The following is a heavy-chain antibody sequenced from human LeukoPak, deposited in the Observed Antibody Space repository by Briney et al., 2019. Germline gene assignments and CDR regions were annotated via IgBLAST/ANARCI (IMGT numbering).Heavy chain of an antibody. Sequence: GGSLRLSCAASGFTFSSYWMHWVRQAPGKGLVWVSRINTDRSSTSYADSVKGRFTISRDSAKNTLYLQMNSLRAEDTAVYYCARGTHDYSNYVRAFDIWGQGTMVTVSS. D-gene: IGHD4-11*01. CDR3: ARGTHDYSNYVRAFDI. J-gene: IGHJ3*02. CDR1: GFTFSSYW. V-gene: IGHV3-74*01. CDR2: INTDRSST.